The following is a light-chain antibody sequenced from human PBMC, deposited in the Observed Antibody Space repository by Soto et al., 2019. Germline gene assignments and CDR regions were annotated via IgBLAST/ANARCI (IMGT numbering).Light chain of an antibody. CDR3: QQYNNWPWT. CDR1: QSIRDT. J-gene: IGKJ1*01. V-gene: IGKV3-15*01. Sequence: EIVMAQSPASLCVSPGGRATFACRASQSIRDTLAWYQQKSGQAPRLLIHGASTRAPGFPARFSGSGSGTDFTLTISSLQSEDFAVYYCQQYNNWPWTFGQGTKVDIK. CDR2: GAS.